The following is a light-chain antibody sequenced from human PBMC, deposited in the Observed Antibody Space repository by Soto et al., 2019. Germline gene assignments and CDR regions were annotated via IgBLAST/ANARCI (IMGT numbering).Light chain of an antibody. V-gene: IGKV1-39*01. CDR1: QNITNF. CDR3: QESATTRWA. J-gene: IGKJ1*01. CDR2: AAS. Sequence: DIQMTQSPSSLSASVGDRVTIACRASQNITNFLNWYQHNPGKAPNLLIFAASHLQSGVSSRFSGSGSGTDFTLTIRSLHPEDFATFYCQESATTRWAFGQGTKVEIK.